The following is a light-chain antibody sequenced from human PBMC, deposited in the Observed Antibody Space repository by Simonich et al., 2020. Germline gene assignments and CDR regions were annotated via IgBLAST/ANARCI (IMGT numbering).Light chain of an antibody. CDR1: QSVSSN. J-gene: IGKJ1*01. CDR3: QQYNNWWT. Sequence: EIVMTQSPATLSVAPGERATLSCSASQSVSSNLAWYQQKPRQAPRLLIYGASTRATGSPARFSGSGSGTEFTLTISSLQSEDFAVYYCQQYNNWWTFGLGTKVEIK. CDR2: GAS. V-gene: IGKV3-15*01.